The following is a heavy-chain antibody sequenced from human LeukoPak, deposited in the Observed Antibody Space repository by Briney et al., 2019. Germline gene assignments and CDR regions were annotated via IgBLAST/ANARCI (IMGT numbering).Heavy chain of an antibody. Sequence: PSETLSLTCAVYGGSFSGYYWSWIRQPPGKGLEWIGEINHSGSTNYNPSLKSRVTISVDTSKNQFSLKLSSVTAADTAVYYCARGSGNYYLLDYWGQGTLVTVSS. J-gene: IGHJ4*02. CDR1: GGSFSGYY. CDR3: ARGSGNYYLLDY. CDR2: INHSGST. D-gene: IGHD1-26*01. V-gene: IGHV4-34*01.